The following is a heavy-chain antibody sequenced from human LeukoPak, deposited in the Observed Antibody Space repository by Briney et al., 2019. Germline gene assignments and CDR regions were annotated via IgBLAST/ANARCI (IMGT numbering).Heavy chain of an antibody. CDR3: AKDTMVRGVYYFDY. CDR1: GFTSSSYA. D-gene: IGHD3-10*01. J-gene: IGHJ4*02. V-gene: IGHV3-23*01. Sequence: GGSLRLSCAASGFTSSSYAMSWVRQAPGKGLEWVSAISGSGGSTYYADSVKGRFTISRDNSKNTLYLQMNSLRAEDTAVHYCAKDTMVRGVYYFDYWGQGTLVTVSS. CDR2: ISGSGGST.